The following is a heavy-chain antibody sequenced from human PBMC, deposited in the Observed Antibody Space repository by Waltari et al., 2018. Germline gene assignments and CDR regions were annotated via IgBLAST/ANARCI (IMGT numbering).Heavy chain of an antibody. Sequence: QVQLQQWGAGLLKPSDTLSLTCAVFGESFSGFYCTWIRQSPGKGLEWIGEINHSGSTQYNPSLESLVTISIDTPKNQFSLRLTSVTAADAGVYYCARVKGISMIVEIRYGMDVWGQGTTVTVSS. V-gene: IGHV4-34*01. CDR2: INHSGST. J-gene: IGHJ6*02. CDR3: ARVKGISMIVEIRYGMDV. CDR1: GESFSGFY. D-gene: IGHD2-21*01.